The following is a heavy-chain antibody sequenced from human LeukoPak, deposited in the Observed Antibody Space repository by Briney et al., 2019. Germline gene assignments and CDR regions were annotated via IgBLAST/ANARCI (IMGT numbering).Heavy chain of an antibody. D-gene: IGHD1-26*01. CDR1: GFSISNDYY. J-gene: IGHJ4*02. CDR3: ARGKAYSGSYYGIYDY. Sequence: MPSETLSLTCTVSGFSISNDYYWTWLRQPPGRGLEWIGGIYHSGTIYYNPSLRGRVSMSLDTSKTQFSLKLSSVTAADTAVYYCARGKAYSGSYYGIYDYWGQGTLVTVSS. V-gene: IGHV4-38-2*02. CDR2: IYHSGTI.